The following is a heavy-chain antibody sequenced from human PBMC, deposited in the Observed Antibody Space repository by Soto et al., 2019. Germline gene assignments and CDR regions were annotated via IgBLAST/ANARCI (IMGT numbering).Heavy chain of an antibody. CDR3: RVWDGDASFYYYYGMDV. Sequence: QLQLQESGPGLVKPSETLSLTCTVSGGSISSGTYYWGWIRQPPGKGLEWIGSIYYSGSTYYNPSLKSRVTISVDTSKNQFSLKLSSVTSADTAVYYCRVWDGDASFYYYYGMDVWGQGTTVTVSS. D-gene: IGHD4-17*01. CDR1: GGSISSGTYY. CDR2: IYYSGST. J-gene: IGHJ6*02. V-gene: IGHV4-39*01.